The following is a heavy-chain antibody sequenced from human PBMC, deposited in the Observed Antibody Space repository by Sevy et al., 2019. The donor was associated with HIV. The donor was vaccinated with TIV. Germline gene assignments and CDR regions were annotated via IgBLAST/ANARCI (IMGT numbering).Heavy chain of an antibody. CDR1: GGTFSSYA. CDR2: IIPIFGTA. J-gene: IGHJ3*02. D-gene: IGHD6-19*01. V-gene: IGHV1-69*06. Sequence: ASVKVSCKASGGTFSSYAISWVRQAPGQGLEWMGGIIPIFGTANYAQKFQGRVTITADKSTSTAYLGLSSLKFEDTAMYYCASPRLSSGLYKTDIWGQGTMVTVSS. CDR3: ASPRLSSGLYKTDI.